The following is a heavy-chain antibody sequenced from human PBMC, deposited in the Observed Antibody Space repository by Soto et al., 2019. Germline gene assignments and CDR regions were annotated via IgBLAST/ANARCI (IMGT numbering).Heavy chain of an antibody. V-gene: IGHV4-30-4*01. CDR1: GGSISSGDYY. J-gene: IGHJ5*02. D-gene: IGHD3-10*01. CDR3: ARDALNYYGSGSYENWFDP. Sequence: SETLSLTCTVSGGSISSGDYYWSWIRQPPGKGLEWIGYIYYSGSTYYNPSLKSRVTISVDTSKNQFSLKLSSVTAADTAVYYCARDALNYYGSGSYENWFDPWGQGTLVTVSS. CDR2: IYYSGST.